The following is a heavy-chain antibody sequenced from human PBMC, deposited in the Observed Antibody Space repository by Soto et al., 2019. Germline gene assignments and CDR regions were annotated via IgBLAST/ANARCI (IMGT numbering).Heavy chain of an antibody. CDR3: ARGFFVDYYYYMAV. J-gene: IGHJ6*03. CDR1: GYTFTSYD. Sequence: QVQLVQSGAEVKKPGASVKVSCKTSGYTFTSYDINWVRQATGQGLEWMGWMNPDGGHTDFPQKFQGRVTMTRDTSTNTAHMELSSLRSEDTAVYYCARGFFVDYYYYMAVWGKGTTVTVSS. D-gene: IGHD3-3*01. CDR2: MNPDGGHT. V-gene: IGHV1-8*01.